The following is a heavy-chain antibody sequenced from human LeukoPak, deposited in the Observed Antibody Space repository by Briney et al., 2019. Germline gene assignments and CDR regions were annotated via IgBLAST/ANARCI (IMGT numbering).Heavy chain of an antibody. Sequence: GGSLRLSCAASGFTFSSYWMSWVRQAPGKGLEWVANIKQVGSQKYYVDSVKGRFSISRDNAKNSLYLQMNSLRAEDTAVYYCAKDSPLAMNDYWGQGTLVTVSS. CDR2: IKQVGSQK. V-gene: IGHV3-7*03. CDR1: GFTFSSYW. D-gene: IGHD5-18*01. J-gene: IGHJ4*02. CDR3: AKDSPLAMNDY.